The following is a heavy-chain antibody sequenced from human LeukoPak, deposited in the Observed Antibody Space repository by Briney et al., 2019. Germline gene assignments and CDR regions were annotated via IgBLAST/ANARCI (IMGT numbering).Heavy chain of an antibody. J-gene: IGHJ4*02. CDR3: ANLFPKFIAVAGPGGY. Sequence: PGGSLRLSCAASGFTFSSYSMNWVRQAPGKGLEWVSYISSSSSTIYYADSVKGRFTISRDNAKNSLYLQMNSLRAEDTAVYYCANLFPKFIAVAGPGGYWGQGTLVTVSA. CDR1: GFTFSSYS. V-gene: IGHV3-48*04. CDR2: ISSSSSTI. D-gene: IGHD6-19*01.